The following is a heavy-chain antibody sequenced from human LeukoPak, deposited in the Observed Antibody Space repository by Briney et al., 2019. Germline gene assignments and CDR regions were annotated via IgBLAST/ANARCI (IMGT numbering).Heavy chain of an antibody. CDR1: GFTFSRYA. J-gene: IGHJ4*02. Sequence: GGSLRLSCAASGFTFSRYAMNWVHQAPGKGLEWVAVISYDGSNKYYADSVKGRFTISRDNSKNTVYLQMNSLRAEDTAVYYCASDYDSSGREAYYFDYWGQGTLVIVSS. CDR2: ISYDGSNK. V-gene: IGHV3-30-3*01. CDR3: ASDYDSSGREAYYFDY. D-gene: IGHD3-22*01.